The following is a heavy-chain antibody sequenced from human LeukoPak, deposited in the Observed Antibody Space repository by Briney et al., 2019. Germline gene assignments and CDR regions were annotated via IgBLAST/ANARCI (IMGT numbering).Heavy chain of an antibody. V-gene: IGHV1-69*05. Sequence: SVKVSCKASGGTFGSYAISWVRQAPGQGLEWMGGIIPIFGTANYAQKFQGRVTITTDESTSTAYMELSSLRSEDTAVYYCARAGRIAVTPGYYYYMDVWGKGTTVTVSS. J-gene: IGHJ6*03. CDR1: GGTFGSYA. D-gene: IGHD6-19*01. CDR3: ARAGRIAVTPGYYYYMDV. CDR2: IIPIFGTA.